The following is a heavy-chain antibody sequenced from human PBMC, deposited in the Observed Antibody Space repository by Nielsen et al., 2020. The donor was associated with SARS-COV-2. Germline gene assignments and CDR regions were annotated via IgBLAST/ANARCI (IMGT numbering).Heavy chain of an antibody. CDR1: GGSFSGYY. CDR3: ARGFYDRASE. J-gene: IGHJ4*02. CDR2: INHSGST. Sequence: GSLRLSCAVYGGSFSGYYWSWIRQPPGKGLEWIGEINHSGSTNYNPSLKSRVTISVDTSKNQFSLKLSSVTAADTAVYYCARGFYDRASEWGQGTLDTVSS. V-gene: IGHV4-34*01. D-gene: IGHD3-22*01.